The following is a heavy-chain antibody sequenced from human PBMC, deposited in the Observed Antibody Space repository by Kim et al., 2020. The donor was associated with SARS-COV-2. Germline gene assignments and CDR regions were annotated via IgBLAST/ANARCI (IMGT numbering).Heavy chain of an antibody. CDR1: GFTFSSYS. CDR3: ARVSYYGSGSYYSFPAHAFDI. CDR2: ISSSSSYI. D-gene: IGHD3-10*01. Sequence: GGSLRLSCAASGFTFSSYSMNWVRQAPGKGLEWVSSISSSSSYIYYADSVKGRFTISRDNAKNSLYLQMNSLRAEDTAVYYCARVSYYGSGSYYSFPAHAFDIWGQGTMVTVSS. V-gene: IGHV3-21*01. J-gene: IGHJ3*02.